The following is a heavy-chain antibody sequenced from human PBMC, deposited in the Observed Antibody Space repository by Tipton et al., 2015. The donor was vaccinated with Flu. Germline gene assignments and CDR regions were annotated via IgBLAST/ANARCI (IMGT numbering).Heavy chain of an antibody. CDR2: ISSSSSYI. V-gene: IGHV3-21*01. D-gene: IGHD1-26*01. CDR3: ARDHLVGVARMDV. J-gene: IGHJ6*02. Sequence: SLRLSCAASGFTFNTYTMNWVRQAPGKGLEWVSSISSSSSYIYYADSVNGRLTISRDNAKNSLYLQISTLRAEDTAVYYCARDHLVGVARMDVWGQGTTVTVSS. CDR1: GFTFNTYT.